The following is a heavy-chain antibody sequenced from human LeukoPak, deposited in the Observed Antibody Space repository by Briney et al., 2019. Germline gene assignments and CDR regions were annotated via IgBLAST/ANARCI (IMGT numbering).Heavy chain of an antibody. CDR3: ARARGAVVTPRAFDI. CDR1: GGTFSSYA. D-gene: IGHD4-23*01. J-gene: IGHJ3*02. CDR2: IIPIFGTA. Sequence: ASVKVSCKASGGTFSSYAISWVRQAPGQGLEWMGGIIPIFGTANYAQKFQGRVTITADESTSTAHMELSSLRSEDTAVYYCARARGAVVTPRAFDIWGQGTMVTVSS. V-gene: IGHV1-69*13.